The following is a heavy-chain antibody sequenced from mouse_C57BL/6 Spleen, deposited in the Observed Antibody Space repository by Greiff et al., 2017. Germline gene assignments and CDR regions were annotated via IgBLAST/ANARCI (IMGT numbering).Heavy chain of an antibody. V-gene: IGHV6-3*01. Sequence: DVQLVESGGGLVQPGGSMKLSCVASGFTFSNYCMNWVRQSPEKGLEWFAQIRLKSDNYATHYAASVKGRFTISRDDSKSSVYLEMNNVRAEDTGIYYCTNYYGSFAYWGQGTLVTVSA. CDR1: GFTFSNYC. J-gene: IGHJ3*01. CDR2: IRLKSDNYAT. CDR3: TNYYGSFAY. D-gene: IGHD2-1*01.